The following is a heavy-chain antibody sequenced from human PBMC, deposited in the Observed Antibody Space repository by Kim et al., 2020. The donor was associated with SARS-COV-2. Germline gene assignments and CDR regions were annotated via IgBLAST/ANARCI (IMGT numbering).Heavy chain of an antibody. CDR1: GFTFSDYY. J-gene: IGHJ5*02. Sequence: GGSLRLSCAASGFTFSDYYMSWIRQAPGKGLEWVSYISSSGSTIYYADSVKGRFTISRDNAKNSLYLQMNSLRAEDTAVYYCARASLAVAAVPNWFDPWGQGTLVTVSS. CDR2: ISSSGSTI. D-gene: IGHD6-19*01. CDR3: ARASLAVAAVPNWFDP. V-gene: IGHV3-11*01.